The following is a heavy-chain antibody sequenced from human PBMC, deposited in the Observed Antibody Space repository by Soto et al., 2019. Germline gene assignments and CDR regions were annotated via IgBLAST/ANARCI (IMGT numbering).Heavy chain of an antibody. Sequence: QVHLVQSGAEVKKPGASVKVSCKASGYNFAGSGFIWVRQAPGQGLEWMGWISANSGDTNYAQNLQGRVTMTTDTSTSTAYMELRSLTSDDTAVYYCARAGASNCNYVSSSSGGQGTLVTVSS. V-gene: IGHV1-18*04. D-gene: IGHD3-10*02. CDR1: GYNFAGSG. CDR2: ISANSGDT. J-gene: IGHJ4*02. CDR3: ARAGASNCNYVSSSS.